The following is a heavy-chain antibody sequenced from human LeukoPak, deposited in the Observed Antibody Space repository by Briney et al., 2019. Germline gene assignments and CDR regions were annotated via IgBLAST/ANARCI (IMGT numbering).Heavy chain of an antibody. CDR1: GGTFSSYA. J-gene: IGHJ6*03. D-gene: IGHD4-17*01. CDR3: ARDTEYYMDV. CDR2: IIPIFGTA. Sequence: GASVRVSCKASGGTFSSYAISWVRQAPGQGLEWMGGIIPIFGTANYAQKVQGRVTITTDESTSTAYMELSSLRSEDTAVYYCARDTEYYMDVWGKGTTVTVSS. V-gene: IGHV1-69*05.